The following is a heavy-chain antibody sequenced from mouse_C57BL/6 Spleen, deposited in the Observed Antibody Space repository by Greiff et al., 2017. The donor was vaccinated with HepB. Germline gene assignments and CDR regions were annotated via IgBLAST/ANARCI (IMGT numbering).Heavy chain of an antibody. CDR1: GFTFSSYG. V-gene: IGHV5-6*01. CDR3: ARLDDYDWYFDV. D-gene: IGHD2-4*01. J-gene: IGHJ1*03. Sequence: EVMLVESGGDLVKPGGSLKLSCAASGFTFSSYGMSWVRQTPDKRLEWVATISSGGSYTYYPDSVKGRITISRDNAKNTLYLQMSSLKSEDTAMYYWARLDDYDWYFDVWGTGTTVTVSA. CDR2: ISSGGSYT.